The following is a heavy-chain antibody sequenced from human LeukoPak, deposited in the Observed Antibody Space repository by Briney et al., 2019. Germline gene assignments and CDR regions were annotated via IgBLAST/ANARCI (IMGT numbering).Heavy chain of an antibody. CDR1: GGSISSSSYY. V-gene: IGHV4-39*01. Sequence: SETLSLTCTVSGGSISSSSYYWGWIRQPPGKGLEWIGSIYYSGSTYYNPSLKSRVTISVDTSKNQFSLKLSSVTAADTAVYYCASSYSSRWSGYYFDYWGQGTLVTVSS. CDR3: ASSYSSRWSGYYFDY. CDR2: IYYSGST. D-gene: IGHD6-13*01. J-gene: IGHJ4*02.